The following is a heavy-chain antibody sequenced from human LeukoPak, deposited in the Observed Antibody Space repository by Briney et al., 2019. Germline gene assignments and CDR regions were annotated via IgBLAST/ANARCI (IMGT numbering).Heavy chain of an antibody. CDR2: ISYDGSNK. Sequence: GGSLRLSCAASAFTFSYYAMHWVRQAPGKGLEWVAVISYDGSNKYYADSVKGRFTISRDSSKNTLYLQMNSLRSEDTAVYYCARGPKYYYDDSAYYYGYFDYWGQGTLVTVAS. D-gene: IGHD3-22*01. CDR1: AFTFSYYA. J-gene: IGHJ4*02. V-gene: IGHV3-30-3*01. CDR3: ARGPKYYYDDSAYYYGYFDY.